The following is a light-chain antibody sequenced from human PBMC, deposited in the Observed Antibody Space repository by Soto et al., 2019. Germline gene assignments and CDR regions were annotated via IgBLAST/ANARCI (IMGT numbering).Light chain of an antibody. CDR1: SSNIGAGYD. CDR3: QSYDSSLSGWV. CDR2: GNS. V-gene: IGLV1-40*01. J-gene: IGLJ3*02. Sequence: QAVVTQPPSVSGAPGQRVTISCTGSSSNIGAGYDVHWYQQLPGTAPKLLIYGNSNRPSGVPDRFSGDKSGTSASLAITGLQAEDEADYSCQSYDSSLSGWVFGGGTKRTVL.